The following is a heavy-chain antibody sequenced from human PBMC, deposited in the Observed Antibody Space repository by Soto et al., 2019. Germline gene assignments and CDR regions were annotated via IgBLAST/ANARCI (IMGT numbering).Heavy chain of an antibody. D-gene: IGHD3-16*02. J-gene: IGHJ3*01. Sequence: QVQLVQSGAEVKKPGSSVKVSCKASGGTFSSYTISWVRQAPGQGLEWMGRIIPILGIANYAQKLQGRVAITADKSTSTAYMELSSLRSEETAVYYCARGSGYDYFWGNYRYRGGAFDLWGQGTMVTVSS. V-gene: IGHV1-69*02. CDR2: IIPILGIA. CDR3: ARGSGYDYFWGNYRYRGGAFDL. CDR1: GGTFSSYT.